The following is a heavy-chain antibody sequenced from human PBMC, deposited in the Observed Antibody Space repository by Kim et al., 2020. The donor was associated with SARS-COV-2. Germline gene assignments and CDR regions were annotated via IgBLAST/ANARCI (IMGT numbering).Heavy chain of an antibody. CDR2: INAGNGNT. CDR1: GYTFTSYA. Sequence: ASVKVSCKASGYTFTSYAMHWVRQAPGQRLEWMGWINAGNGNTKYSQKFQGRVTITRDTSASTAYMELSSLRSEDTAVYYCARVRTPIVVPAASDWFDPWGQGTLVTVSS. CDR3: ARVRTPIVVPAASDWFDP. D-gene: IGHD2-2*01. V-gene: IGHV1-3*01. J-gene: IGHJ5*02.